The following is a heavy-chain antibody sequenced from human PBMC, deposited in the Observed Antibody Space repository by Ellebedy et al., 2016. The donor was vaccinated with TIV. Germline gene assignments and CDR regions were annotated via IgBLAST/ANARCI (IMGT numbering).Heavy chain of an antibody. J-gene: IGHJ4*02. CDR2: IIPIFGTA. Sequence: SVKVSXXASGGTFSSYAISWVRQAPGQGLEWMGGIIPIFGTANYAQKFQGRVTITADKSTSTAYMELSSLRSEDTAVYYCARDYALGPENWGQGTLVTVSS. D-gene: IGHD1-14*01. V-gene: IGHV1-69*06. CDR3: ARDYALGPEN. CDR1: GGTFSSYA.